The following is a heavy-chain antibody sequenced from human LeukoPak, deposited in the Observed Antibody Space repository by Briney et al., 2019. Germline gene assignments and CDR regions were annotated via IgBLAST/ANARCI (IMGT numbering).Heavy chain of an antibody. CDR3: AKSIAVPAFDI. D-gene: IGHD6-19*01. Sequence: SETLPLTCAVYGGSFSGYYWSWIRQPPGKGLEWIGEINHSGSTNYNPSLKSRVTISVDTSKNQLSLKLSSVTAADMAVYYCAKSIAVPAFDIWGQGTMVTVSS. CDR1: GGSFSGYY. CDR2: INHSGST. J-gene: IGHJ3*02. V-gene: IGHV4-34*01.